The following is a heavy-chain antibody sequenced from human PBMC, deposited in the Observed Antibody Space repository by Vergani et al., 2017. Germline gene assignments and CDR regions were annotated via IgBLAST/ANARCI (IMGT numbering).Heavy chain of an antibody. CDR2: IKSDGSIT. CDR1: GFSFSGYW. J-gene: IGHJ5*01. Sequence: EVQLVESGGGLIHPGGSLRLSCEGSGFSFSGYWMHWVRQSPEKGLVWVSRIKSDGSITNYADSVKGRFTISRDNAKNTLYLEMNSLRGDDTAIYYCVRARCSRPCFMSNWFDSWGQGTLVTVSS. V-gene: IGHV3-74*01. D-gene: IGHD2-15*01. CDR3: VRARCSRPCFMSNWFDS.